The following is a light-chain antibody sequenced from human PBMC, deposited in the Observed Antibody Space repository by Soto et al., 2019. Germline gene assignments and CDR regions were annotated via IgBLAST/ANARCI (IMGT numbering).Light chain of an antibody. V-gene: IGLV8-61*01. J-gene: IGLJ3*02. CDR1: SGSVSTRYY. Sequence: QTVVTQEPSFSGSPGRTVTLTCGLSSGSVSTRYYPSWYQQTPGQAPRTLIYSTNPRSFGVPDRFSGSILGNKAALTITGAEADDESDYYCVLYMGSGIWVFGGGTKLTVL. CDR3: VLYMGSGIWV. CDR2: STN.